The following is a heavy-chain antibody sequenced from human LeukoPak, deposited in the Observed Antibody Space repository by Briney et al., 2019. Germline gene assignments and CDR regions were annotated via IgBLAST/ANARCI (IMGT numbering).Heavy chain of an antibody. V-gene: IGHV1-2*02. Sequence: ASVKVSCKASGYTFTGYYMHWVRQAPGQGLEWMGWINPNSGGTNYAQKFQGRVTMTRDTSITTAYMELNRLRSDDTAVYYCARDTAMVTYWFDPGAREPWSPSPQ. D-gene: IGHD5-18*01. CDR2: INPNSGGT. CDR3: ARDTAMVTYWFDP. J-gene: IGHJ5*02. CDR1: GYTFTGYY.